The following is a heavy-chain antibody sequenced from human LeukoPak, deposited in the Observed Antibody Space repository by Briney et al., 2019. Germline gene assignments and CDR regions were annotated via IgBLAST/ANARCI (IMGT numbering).Heavy chain of an antibody. V-gene: IGHV1-2*02. CDR3: ARARGGVRRDVDY. CDR1: GYTFTGYY. Sequence: ASVKVSCKASGYTFTGYYMHWVRQAPGQGLEWMGWINPNSGGTNYAQKFQGRVTMTTDTSTSTAYMELRSLRSDDTAVYYCARARGGVRRDVDYWGQGTLVTVSS. D-gene: IGHD5-24*01. CDR2: INPNSGGT. J-gene: IGHJ4*02.